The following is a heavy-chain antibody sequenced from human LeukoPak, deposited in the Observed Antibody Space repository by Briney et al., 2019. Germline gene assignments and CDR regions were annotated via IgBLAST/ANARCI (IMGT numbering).Heavy chain of an antibody. V-gene: IGHV1-46*01. CDR3: ARESGSGSHFDY. J-gene: IGHJ4*02. CDR2: INPSGDSA. Sequence: GASVKVSCKASEYTSTSYYVHWVRQAPGQGLEWMGIINPSGDSANYAQKFQGRVTMTRDTSTSTVYMELSSLRSEDTAVYYCARESGSGSHFDYWGQGTLVTVSS. D-gene: IGHD3-10*01. CDR1: EYTSTSYY.